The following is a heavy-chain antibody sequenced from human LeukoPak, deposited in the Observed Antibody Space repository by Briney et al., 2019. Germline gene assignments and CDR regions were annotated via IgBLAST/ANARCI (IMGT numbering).Heavy chain of an antibody. J-gene: IGHJ5*02. CDR3: AREVLVDSIPRFDP. CDR2: ISYDGSNE. Sequence: GGSLRLPCEVSGFTFNSFGMHWVRQAPGKGLEWVAVISYDGSNEKYAESVKGRFTISRDNSKNKLFLQMNNLRDEDTAVYYCAREVLVDSIPRFDPWGQGTLVTISS. D-gene: IGHD2-21*01. V-gene: IGHV3-30*03. CDR1: GFTFNSFG.